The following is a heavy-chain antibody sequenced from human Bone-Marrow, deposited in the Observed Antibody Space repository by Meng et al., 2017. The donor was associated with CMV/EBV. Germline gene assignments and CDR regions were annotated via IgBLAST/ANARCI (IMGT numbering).Heavy chain of an antibody. D-gene: IGHD6-19*01. Sequence: EVQLLESGGDLVQPGGSLRLSCVASGFTFRTYTMNWVRQAPGKGLEWVSGTSDSGGGPSSSDSVKSRFTVSRDNSENMLFLQMNSLTADDTGVYYCARAGGHWLVQAYWGQGALVTVSS. J-gene: IGHJ4*02. CDR2: TSDSGGGP. CDR1: GFTFRTYT. V-gene: IGHV3-23*01. CDR3: ARAGGHWLVQAY.